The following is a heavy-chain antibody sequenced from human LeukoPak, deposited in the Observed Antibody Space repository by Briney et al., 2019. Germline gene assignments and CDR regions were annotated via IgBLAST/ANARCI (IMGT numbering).Heavy chain of an antibody. J-gene: IGHJ4*02. V-gene: IGHV4-39*01. CDR2: IYYSGST. CDR3: ARHPIWFGELLPTFNY. Sequence: SETLSLTCTVSGGSISSSSYYWGWIRQPPGKGLEWIGSIYYSGSTYYSPSLKSRVTISVDTSKNQFSLKLSSVTAADTAVYYCARHPIWFGELLPTFNYWGQGTLVTVSS. CDR1: GGSISSSSYY. D-gene: IGHD3-10*01.